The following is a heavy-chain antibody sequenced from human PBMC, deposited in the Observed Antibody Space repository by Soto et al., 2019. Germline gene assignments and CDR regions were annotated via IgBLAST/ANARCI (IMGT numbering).Heavy chain of an antibody. CDR2: INHSGST. D-gene: IGHD6-6*01. V-gene: IGHV4-34*01. Sequence: SETLSLTCAVYGGSFSGYYWSWIRQPPGEGLEWIGEINHSGSTNYNPSLKSRVTISVDTSKNQFSLKLSSVTAADTAVYYCARGRGVAARLYYFDYWGQGTLVTVSS. J-gene: IGHJ4*02. CDR1: GGSFSGYY. CDR3: ARGRGVAARLYYFDY.